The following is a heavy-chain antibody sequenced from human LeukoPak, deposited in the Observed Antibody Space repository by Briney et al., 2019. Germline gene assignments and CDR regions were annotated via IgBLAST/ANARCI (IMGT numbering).Heavy chain of an antibody. CDR2: ITGSGGTT. Sequence: GGSLRLSCAASGLTFSSYAMSWVRQAPGKGLEWVSTITGSGGTTYYADSVKGRFTISRDNSKNTLSLQMNSLRAEDTALYYCASVWYGELKVDVWGQGTTVTVSS. J-gene: IGHJ6*02. V-gene: IGHV3-23*01. CDR1: GLTFSSYA. D-gene: IGHD3-10*01. CDR3: ASVWYGELKVDV.